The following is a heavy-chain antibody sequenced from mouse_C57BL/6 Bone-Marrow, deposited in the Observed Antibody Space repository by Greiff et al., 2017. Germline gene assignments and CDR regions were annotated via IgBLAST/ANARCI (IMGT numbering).Heavy chain of an antibody. Sequence: VQLQQPGAELVRPGSSVKLSCKASGYTFTSYWMDWVKQRPGQGLEWIGNIYPSDSETHYNQKFKDKATLTVDKSSSTAYMQLSSLTSEDSAVYNCARNSYFDYWGQGTTLTVSS. CDR3: ARNSYFDY. J-gene: IGHJ2*01. V-gene: IGHV1-61*01. CDR2: IYPSDSET. CDR1: GYTFTSYW.